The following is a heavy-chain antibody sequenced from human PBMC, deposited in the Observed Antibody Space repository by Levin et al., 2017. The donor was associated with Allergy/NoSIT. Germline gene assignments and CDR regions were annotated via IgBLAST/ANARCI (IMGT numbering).Heavy chain of an antibody. CDR2: IKPDGSEK. Sequence: GESLKISCVASGSAFRSHYMTWVRQAPGKGLEWVANIKPDGSEKFYVDSVKGRFTVSRDNMKNSLYLQMNSLRVDDTAVYYCGRDPYWGAIDSWGQGTMVTVSS. D-gene: IGHD3-16*01. CDR3: GRDPYWGAIDS. J-gene: IGHJ3*02. V-gene: IGHV3-7*01. CDR1: GSAFRSHY.